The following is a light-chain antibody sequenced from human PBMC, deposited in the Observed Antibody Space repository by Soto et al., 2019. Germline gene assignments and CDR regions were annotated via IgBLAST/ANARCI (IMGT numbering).Light chain of an antibody. CDR3: QSYDSSFVV. V-gene: IGLV1-40*01. CDR1: SSNIGAGYD. CDR2: GNS. Sequence: QSVLTQPPSVSGAPGQRVTISCTGSSSNIGAGYDVHWYQQLPGTAPKLLIYGNSNRPSGVPDRFSGSKSGTSASLAITGLQAEDEADYYGQSYDSSFVVFGGGTKLTVL. J-gene: IGLJ2*01.